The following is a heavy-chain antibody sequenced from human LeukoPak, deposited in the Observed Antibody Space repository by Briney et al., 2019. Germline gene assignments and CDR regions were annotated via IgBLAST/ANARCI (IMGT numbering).Heavy chain of an antibody. D-gene: IGHD6-19*01. CDR2: IDYSGST. V-gene: IGHV4-59*01. Sequence: SETLSLTCTVSGGSISSYYWCWIRQPPGRGLEWVGNIDYSGSTIYNPALKSRVTVSVDTSKNQFSLNLTSVTAADTAVYYCAREGKLTGYFGGLGFNYWGQGILVTVSS. CDR3: AREGKLTGYFGGLGFNY. J-gene: IGHJ4*02. CDR1: GGSISSYY.